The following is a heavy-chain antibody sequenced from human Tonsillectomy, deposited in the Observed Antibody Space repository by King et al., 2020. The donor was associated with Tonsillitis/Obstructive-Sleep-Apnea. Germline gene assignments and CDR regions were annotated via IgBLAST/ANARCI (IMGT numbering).Heavy chain of an antibody. D-gene: IGHD3-3*01. Sequence: VQLVESGGGVVQPGRSLRLSCAASGFTFSSYGMHWVRQAPGKGLEWVAVISYDGSNKYYADSVKGRFTISRDNSKNTLYLQMNSLRAEDTAVYYCAKCGVYDFWSGSLGRCDYWGQGTLVTVSS. V-gene: IGHV3-30*18. CDR3: AKCGVYDFWSGSLGRCDY. J-gene: IGHJ4*02. CDR2: ISYDGSNK. CDR1: GFTFSSYG.